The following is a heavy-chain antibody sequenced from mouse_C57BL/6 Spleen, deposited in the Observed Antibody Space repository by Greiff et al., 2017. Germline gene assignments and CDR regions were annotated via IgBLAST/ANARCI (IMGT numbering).Heavy chain of an antibody. CDR1: GFTFTDYY. CDR2: IRNKANGYTT. V-gene: IGHV7-3*01. D-gene: IGHD2-1*01. CDR3: ARSLYGNYPYYYAMDY. Sequence: EVQLVESGGGLVQPGGSLSLSCAASGFTFTDYYMSWVRQPPGTALAWLGFIRNKANGYTTEYSASVKGRFTISRDNSQSILYLQMNALRAEDSATYYCARSLYGNYPYYYAMDYWGQGTSVTVSS. J-gene: IGHJ4*01.